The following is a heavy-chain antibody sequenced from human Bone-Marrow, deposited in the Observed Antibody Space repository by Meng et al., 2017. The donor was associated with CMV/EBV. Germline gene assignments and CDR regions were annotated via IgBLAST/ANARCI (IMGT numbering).Heavy chain of an antibody. CDR1: GGSISSSSYY. D-gene: IGHD4-11*01. CDR3: ARSSTVTTNYYYGMDV. V-gene: IGHV4-39*01. Sequence: SETLSLTCTVSGGSISSSSYYWGWIRQPPWKGLEWIGSIYYSGSTYYNPSLKSRVTISVDTSKNQFSLKLSSVTAADTAVYYCARSSTVTTNYYYGMDVWGQGTTVTVSS. CDR2: IYYSGST. J-gene: IGHJ6*02.